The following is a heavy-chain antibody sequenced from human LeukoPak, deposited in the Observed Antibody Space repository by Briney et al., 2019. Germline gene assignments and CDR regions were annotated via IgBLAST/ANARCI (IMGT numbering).Heavy chain of an antibody. CDR2: ISSSSSTI. D-gene: IGHD7-27*01. V-gene: IGHV3-48*01. Sequence: GSLRLSFAASGFPFSSYSMNWVRQAPGKGLEWVSYISSSSSTIYYADSVKGRFTISRDNAKNSLYLQMNSLRAEDTAVYYCARLHWGLDYWGQGTLVTVSS. CDR3: ARLHWGLDY. CDR1: GFPFSSYS. J-gene: IGHJ4*02.